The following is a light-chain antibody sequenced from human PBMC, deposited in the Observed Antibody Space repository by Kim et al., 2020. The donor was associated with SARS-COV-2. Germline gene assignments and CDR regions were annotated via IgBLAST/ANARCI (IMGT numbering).Light chain of an antibody. J-gene: IGKJ1*01. Sequence: DIVMTQSPDSLAVSLGERATINCKSSQSVLYSPNNKNYLAWYQQKPGQPPKLLIYWASIREFGVPDRFSGSGSGTEFTLTISSLQAEDVAVYYCQHWWAFGQGTKVDI. CDR3: QHWWA. V-gene: IGKV4-1*01. CDR1: QSVLYSPNNKNY. CDR2: WAS.